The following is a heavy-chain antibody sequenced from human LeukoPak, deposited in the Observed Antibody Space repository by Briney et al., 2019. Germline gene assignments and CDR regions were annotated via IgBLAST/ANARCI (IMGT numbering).Heavy chain of an antibody. CDR1: GYSFTAYY. CDR2: INPYNGAT. D-gene: IGHD6-19*01. J-gene: IGHJ4*02. CDR3: ARNIAVSGTGSVC. V-gene: IGHV1-2*02. Sequence: GASVKVSCKASGYSFTAYYMHWVRQAPGQGLEWMGWINPYNGATNYAQKFQGRVTMTRDTSISTAYMELSRLRSDDTAVYFCARNIAVSGTGSVCWGQGTLVTVSS.